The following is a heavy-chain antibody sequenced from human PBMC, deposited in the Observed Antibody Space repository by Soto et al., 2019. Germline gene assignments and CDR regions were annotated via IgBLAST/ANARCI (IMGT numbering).Heavy chain of an antibody. CDR2: INAGNGNT. CDR1: GYTFTSYA. CDR3: ARGSAAAGPYYFDY. D-gene: IGHD6-13*01. Sequence: GASVKVSCKASGYTFTSYAMHWVRQAPGQRLEWMGWINAGNGNTKYSQKFQGRVTITRDASASTAYMELGSLRSEDTAVYYCARGSAAAGPYYFDYWAQGTLVTVSS. V-gene: IGHV1-3*01. J-gene: IGHJ4*02.